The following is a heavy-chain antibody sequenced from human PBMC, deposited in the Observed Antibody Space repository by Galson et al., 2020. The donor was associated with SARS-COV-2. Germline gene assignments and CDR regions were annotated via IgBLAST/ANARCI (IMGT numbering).Heavy chain of an antibody. CDR1: GFSLRTSGMC. J-gene: IGHJ4*02. Sequence: SGPTLVKPTQTLTLTCTFSGFSLRTSGMCVSWIRHPPGKALEWLARIDWHDDKYYSTSLKTRLTISKDTSKNQVVLTMTNMDPVDTATYYCARSPRGVAVNWGQGTLVTVSS. CDR2: IDWHDDK. D-gene: IGHD3-10*01. V-gene: IGHV2-70*11. CDR3: ARSPRGVAVN.